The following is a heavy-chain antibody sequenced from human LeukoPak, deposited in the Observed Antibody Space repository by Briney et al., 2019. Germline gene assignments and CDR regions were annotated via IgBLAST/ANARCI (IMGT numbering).Heavy chain of an antibody. CDR1: GFTFSSYA. V-gene: IGHV3-23*01. J-gene: IGHJ6*03. CDR2: ISSSGGST. CDR3: AKDLAVAGDYYMDV. Sequence: PGGSLRLSCAASGFTFSSYAMNWVRQGPGKGLEWVSAISSSGGSTYYADSVKGRFTISRDNSKNTLYLQMNSLRAEDTAVYHCAKDLAVAGDYYMDVWGKGTTVTVS. D-gene: IGHD6-19*01.